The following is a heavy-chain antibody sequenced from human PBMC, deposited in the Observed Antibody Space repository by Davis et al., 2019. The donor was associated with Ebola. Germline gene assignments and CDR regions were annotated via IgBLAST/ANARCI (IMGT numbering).Heavy chain of an antibody. V-gene: IGHV3-30*18. Sequence: GESLKISCAASGFTFSKYSMNWFRQAPGKGLEWLAVISDDGSNKYYADSVEGRFTISRDNSKETLYLQVNSLRAEDTAVYYCAKDRCRSRRCQDFFYDMDVWGQGTTVTVSS. D-gene: IGHD2-2*01. CDR1: GFTFSKYS. J-gene: IGHJ6*02. CDR2: ISDDGSNK. CDR3: AKDRCRSRRCQDFFYDMDV.